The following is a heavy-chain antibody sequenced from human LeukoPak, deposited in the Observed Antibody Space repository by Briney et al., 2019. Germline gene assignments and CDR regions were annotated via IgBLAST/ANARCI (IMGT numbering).Heavy chain of an antibody. Sequence: GSLRLPCAASGFTFSDYYMSWIRQAPGKGLEWVSYLDFSATTIYYAHSVKGRFTISRDNAKNSLYLQMNSLRAEDTAVYYCARRKHSSGWSPNEYYFDYWGQGTLVTVSS. V-gene: IGHV3-11*01. CDR3: ARRKHSSGWSPNEYYFDY. CDR1: GFTFSDYY. J-gene: IGHJ4*02. D-gene: IGHD6-13*01. CDR2: LDFSATTI.